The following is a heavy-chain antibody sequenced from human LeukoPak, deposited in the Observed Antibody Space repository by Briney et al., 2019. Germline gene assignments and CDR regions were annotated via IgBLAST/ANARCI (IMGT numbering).Heavy chain of an antibody. V-gene: IGHV3-23*01. CDR3: AKFGYYYDSSGLEPGY. CDR2: ISGTGDST. J-gene: IGHJ4*02. CDR1: GFTFSTYA. D-gene: IGHD3-22*01. Sequence: GGSLRLSCAASGFTFSTYAMTWVRQAPGKGLEWLSTISGTGDSTYYADSVKGRFTVSRDNSKRLLYLLMNSLRAEDTAVYYCAKFGYYYDSSGLEPGYWGQGTLVTVSS.